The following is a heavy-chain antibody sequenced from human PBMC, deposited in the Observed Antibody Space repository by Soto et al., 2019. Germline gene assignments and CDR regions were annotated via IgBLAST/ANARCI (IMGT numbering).Heavy chain of an antibody. CDR2: IKSKTNGGTT. J-gene: IGHJ4*02. D-gene: IGHD3-22*01. CDR3: STDLRLGKNYDSNPYLVF. Sequence: GGSLRLSCAASGFTFSNAWMSWVRQAPGKGLEWVGRIKSKTNGGTTDFAAPVKGRFTISRDDSKNTLFLQMNSLKSEDTAVYYCSTDLRLGKNYDSNPYLVFWGQGTLVTVSS. V-gene: IGHV3-15*01. CDR1: GFTFSNAW.